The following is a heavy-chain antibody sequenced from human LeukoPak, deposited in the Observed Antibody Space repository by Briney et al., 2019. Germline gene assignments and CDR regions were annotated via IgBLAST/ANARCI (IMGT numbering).Heavy chain of an antibody. D-gene: IGHD3-3*01. J-gene: IGHJ5*02. CDR2: ISAYNGNT. V-gene: IGHV1-18*01. CDR3: ARVGKVRITIFGVVITPTNWFDP. Sequence: GASVKVSCKASGYTFTSYGISWVRQAPGQGLEWMGWISAYNGNTNYAQKLQGRVTMTTDTSTSTAYMELRSLRSDDTAVYYCARVGKVRITIFGVVITPTNWFDPWGQGTLVTVSS. CDR1: GYTFTSYG.